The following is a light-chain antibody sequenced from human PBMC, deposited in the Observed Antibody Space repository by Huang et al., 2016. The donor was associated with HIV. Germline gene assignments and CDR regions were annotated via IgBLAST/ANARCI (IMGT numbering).Light chain of an antibody. J-gene: IGKJ1*01. V-gene: IGKV3-20*01. CDR3: QHYGTSSWT. Sequence: IVLTQSPGTLSLSPGERATLSCRASQSVSSTFLGWYQQKSGQDPRLLIQGTSTRAPGNPDRFRGSGSGTGFTLTISRLESEDFAVYYCQHYGTSSWTFGQGTKIEIK. CDR2: GTS. CDR1: QSVSSTF.